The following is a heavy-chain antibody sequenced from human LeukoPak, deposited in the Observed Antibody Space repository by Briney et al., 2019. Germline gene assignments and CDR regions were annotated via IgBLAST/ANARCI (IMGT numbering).Heavy chain of an antibody. CDR1: GFPFSNYA. V-gene: IGHV3-64*01. CDR3: ARDGVATNDC. D-gene: IGHD5-24*01. J-gene: IGHJ4*02. Sequence: GGSLRLSCAASGFPFSNYAMQWVRQAPGKGLEYVSGISSNGGTTVYANSVKGRFTISRDNSKNTLYLQMGSLRAEDMAVYYCARDGVATNDCWGQGTLVTVSS. CDR2: ISSNGGTT.